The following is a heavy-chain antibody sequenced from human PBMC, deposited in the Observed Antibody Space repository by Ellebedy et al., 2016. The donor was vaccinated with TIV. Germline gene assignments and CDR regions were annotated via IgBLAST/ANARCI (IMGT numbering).Heavy chain of an antibody. Sequence: ASVKVSCKVSGSTLIEASMHWVRQSPATGLEWMGGYEPEDGETIYAQKFQGRFTMTEDSSTGTAHMELGSLRSEDTAVYYSATLLPCSSTTCLRRGFDYWGQGTLVTVSS. CDR3: ATLLPCSSTTCLRRGFDY. CDR1: GSTLIEAS. D-gene: IGHD2-2*01. CDR2: YEPEDGET. V-gene: IGHV1-24*01. J-gene: IGHJ4*02.